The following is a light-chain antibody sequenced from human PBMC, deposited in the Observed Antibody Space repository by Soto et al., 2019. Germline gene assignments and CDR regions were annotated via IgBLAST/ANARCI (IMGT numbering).Light chain of an antibody. Sequence: DIVMTQSPLSLPVTPGEPASISCRSSQSLLYENGYAYCDWYVQKPGQPPQLLIYLGSSRPSGVPDSFSGSVSGTDFTLKIRRVATEDVGIYYCLQALKPPYTFGPGTKLEIK. V-gene: IGKV2-28*01. CDR1: QSLLYENGYAY. CDR3: LQALKPPYT. CDR2: LGS. J-gene: IGKJ2*01.